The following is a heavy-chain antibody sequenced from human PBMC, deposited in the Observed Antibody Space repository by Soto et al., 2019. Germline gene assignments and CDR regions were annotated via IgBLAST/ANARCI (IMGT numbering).Heavy chain of an antibody. CDR2: ISYDGSNK. J-gene: IGHJ2*01. Sequence: QVQLVESGGGVVQPGRSLRLSCAASGFTFSSYGMHWVRQAPGKGLEWVAVISYDGSNKYYADSVKGRFTISRDNSKNPLYVQMNSLRAEDTAVYYCAKYKMATIVLDLWGRGTLVTVSS. V-gene: IGHV3-30*18. D-gene: IGHD5-12*01. CDR3: AKYKMATIVLDL. CDR1: GFTFSSYG.